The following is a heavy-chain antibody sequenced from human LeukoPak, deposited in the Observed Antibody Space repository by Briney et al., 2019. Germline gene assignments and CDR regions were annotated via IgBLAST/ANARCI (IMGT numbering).Heavy chain of an antibody. V-gene: IGHV1-18*04. Sequence: ASVKVSCKASGYTFTSYGISWVRQAPGQGLEWMGWISAYNGNTNYAQKLQGRVTMTTDTSTSTAYMELRSVRSDDTAVYYCARGSSIVVVPAAHDEAFDIWGQGTMVTVSS. CDR1: GYTFTSYG. CDR2: ISAYNGNT. D-gene: IGHD2-2*01. CDR3: ARGSSIVVVPAAHDEAFDI. J-gene: IGHJ3*02.